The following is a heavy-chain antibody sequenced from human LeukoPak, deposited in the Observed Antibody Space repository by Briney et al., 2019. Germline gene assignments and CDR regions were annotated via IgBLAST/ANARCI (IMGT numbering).Heavy chain of an antibody. V-gene: IGHV3-21*01. CDR3: ARGSSTHGEYYFDY. CDR1: GFTFSSYS. CDR2: ISSRSSYI. J-gene: IGHJ4*02. Sequence: GGSLRLSCAASGFTFSSYSMNWVRQAPGKGLEWVSSISSRSSYIYYADSVKGRFTISRDNAKNSLYLQMNSLRAEDTAVYCCARGSSTHGEYYFDYWGQGTLVTVSS. D-gene: IGHD2-2*01.